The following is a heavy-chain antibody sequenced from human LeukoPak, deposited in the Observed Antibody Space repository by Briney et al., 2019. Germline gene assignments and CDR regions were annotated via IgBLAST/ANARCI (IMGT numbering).Heavy chain of an antibody. J-gene: IGHJ4*02. CDR1: GGPFSSYA. V-gene: IGHV1-69*05. Sequence: SVKVSCKASGGPFSSYAISWVRQAPGQGLEGMGGFIPIFGTANYAQKFQSRVTITTDESTSTAYVELSSLRSEDTAVYYCARGGGSGGTVTTFYYWGQGTLVTVSS. CDR2: FIPIFGTA. D-gene: IGHD4-11*01. CDR3: ARGGGSGGTVTTFYY.